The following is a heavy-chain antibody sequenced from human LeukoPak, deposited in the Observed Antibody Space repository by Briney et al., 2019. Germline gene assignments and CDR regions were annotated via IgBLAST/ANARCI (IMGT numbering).Heavy chain of an antibody. Sequence: GASVTVSFTASGGTFSSYAISWVRQAPGQGLEWMGGIIPIFGTANYAQKFQGRVTITADESTSTAYMELSSLRSEDTAVYYCALGEDYYGSGSYVKDYWGQGTLVTVSS. CDR1: GGTFSSYA. CDR2: IIPIFGTA. J-gene: IGHJ4*02. D-gene: IGHD3-10*01. V-gene: IGHV1-69*01. CDR3: ALGEDYYGSGSYVKDY.